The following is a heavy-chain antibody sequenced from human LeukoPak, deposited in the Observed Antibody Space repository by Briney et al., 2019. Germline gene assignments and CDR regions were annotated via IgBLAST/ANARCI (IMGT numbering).Heavy chain of an antibody. CDR2: IYYSGCN. D-gene: IGHD7-27*01. Sequence: PSETLSLTCTVSGGSISSDDYYWSWLRQPPGKDLEWIVYIYYSGCNYYNPSPRRRLTISVDTSKKQFSLKLGCVTAAETAVYYCWAGDNWGQMDYCGGGALLAVSS. J-gene: IGHJ4*02. V-gene: IGHV4-30-4*08. CDR3: WAGDNWGQMDY. CDR1: GGSISSDDYY.